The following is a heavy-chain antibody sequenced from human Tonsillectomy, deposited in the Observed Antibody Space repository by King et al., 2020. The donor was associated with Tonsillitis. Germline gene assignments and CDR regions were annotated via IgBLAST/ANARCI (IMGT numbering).Heavy chain of an antibody. J-gene: IGHJ6*02. CDR2: ISYDGSNK. Sequence: VQLVESGGGVVQPGRSLRLSCAASGFTFSSYAMHWVRQAPGKGLEWVAVISYDGSNKYYADSVKGRFTISRDNSKNTLYLQMNSLRAEDTAVYYCAREGVTTVYGMDVWGQGTTVTVSS. CDR1: GFTFSSYA. V-gene: IGHV3-30-3*01. D-gene: IGHD4-17*01. CDR3: AREGVTTVYGMDV.